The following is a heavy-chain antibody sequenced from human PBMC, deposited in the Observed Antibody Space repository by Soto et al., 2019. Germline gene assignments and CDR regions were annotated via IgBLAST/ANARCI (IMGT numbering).Heavy chain of an antibody. CDR2: ISGSGDNT. V-gene: IGHV3-23*01. J-gene: IGHJ4*02. CDR3: AEDRPGSGPDFDF. CDR1: GFTFSSYA. D-gene: IGHD2-15*01. Sequence: EVQLLESGGGLEQPGGSLRLSCIVSGFTFSSYAMNWVRQAPGKGLEWVSAISGSGDNTDYAGSVKGRFTISRDNSKNSLYLQLNNLGVEDTAVYYCAEDRPGSGPDFDFCGQGTLVTVSA.